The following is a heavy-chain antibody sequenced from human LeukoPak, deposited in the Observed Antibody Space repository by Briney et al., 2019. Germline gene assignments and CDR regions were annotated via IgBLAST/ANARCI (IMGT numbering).Heavy chain of an antibody. Sequence: GGSLRLSCAASGFTFSNAWMHWVRQAPGKGLEWVAVTSYDGSNKYYADSVKGRFTISRDNSKNTLYLQMNSLRAEDTAVYYCARGVATRAYYFDYWGQGTLVTVSS. V-gene: IGHV3-30-3*01. CDR1: GFTFSNAW. D-gene: IGHD5-12*01. CDR2: TSYDGSNK. CDR3: ARGVATRAYYFDY. J-gene: IGHJ4*02.